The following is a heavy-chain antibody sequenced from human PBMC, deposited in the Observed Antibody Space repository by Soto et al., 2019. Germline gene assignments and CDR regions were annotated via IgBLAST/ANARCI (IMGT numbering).Heavy chain of an antibody. CDR2: IDPSDSYT. CDR3: ARPPTSTPHYGSGSYLYYYGMDV. J-gene: IGHJ6*02. CDR1: GYSFTSYW. Sequence: GESLKISCKGSGYSFTSYWISWVRQMPGKGLEWMGRIDPSDSYTNYSPSFQGHVTISADKSISTAYLQWSSLKASDTAMYYCARPPTSTPHYGSGSYLYYYGMDVWGQGTTVTVSS. V-gene: IGHV5-10-1*01. D-gene: IGHD3-10*01.